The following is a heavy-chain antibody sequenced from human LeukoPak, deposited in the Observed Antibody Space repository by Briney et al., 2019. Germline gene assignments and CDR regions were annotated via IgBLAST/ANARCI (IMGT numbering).Heavy chain of an antibody. J-gene: IGHJ3*02. D-gene: IGHD4-17*01. CDR3: AGNDYGDYAAFDI. CDR1: GFTFSSYS. V-gene: IGHV3-48*04. CDR2: ISSSSSTI. Sequence: GGSLRLSCAASGFTFSSYSMNWVRQAPGKGLEWVSYISSSSSTIYYADPVKGRFAISRDNAKNSLYLQMNSLRAEDTAVYYCAGNDYGDYAAFDIWGQGTMVTVSS.